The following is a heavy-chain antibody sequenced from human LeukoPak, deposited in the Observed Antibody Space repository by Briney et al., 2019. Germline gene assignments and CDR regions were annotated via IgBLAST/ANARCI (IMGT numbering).Heavy chain of an antibody. CDR1: GFTFGDYV. D-gene: IGHD6-13*01. CDR3: SRNSHWAAAGIADY. CDR2: IRSKAYGGTT. J-gene: IGHJ4*02. Sequence: GGSLRLSCTASGFTFGDYVMSWFRQAPGKGLEWVGFIRSKAYGGTTEYAASVKGRFTISRDDSKSIAYLQMNSLKIEDTAVYYCSRNSHWAAAGIADYWGQGTLVTVSS. V-gene: IGHV3-49*03.